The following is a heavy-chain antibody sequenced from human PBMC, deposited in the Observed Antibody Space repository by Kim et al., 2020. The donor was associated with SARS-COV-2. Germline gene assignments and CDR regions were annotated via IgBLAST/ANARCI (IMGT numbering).Heavy chain of an antibody. Sequence: DSVNGRFTIARDNSKNALYLQMNSLRAEDTAVYYCAKVAYYYDSSGYYGYWGQGTLVTVSS. D-gene: IGHD3-22*01. V-gene: IGHV3-23*01. CDR3: AKVAYYYDSSGYYGY. J-gene: IGHJ4*02.